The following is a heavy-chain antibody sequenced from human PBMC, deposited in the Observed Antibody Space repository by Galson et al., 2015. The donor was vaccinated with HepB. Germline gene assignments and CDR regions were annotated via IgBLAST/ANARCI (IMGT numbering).Heavy chain of an antibody. CDR3: AKDFPPYSNLYFDY. CDR2: ISDSGDST. CDR1: GFTFSSYA. V-gene: IGHV3-23*01. J-gene: IGHJ4*02. Sequence: LRLSCAASGFTFSSYAMSWVRQAPGKGLEWVSAISDSGDSTYYADSVNGRFTISRDNSKNTLDLQMNSLRAEDTAVYYCAKDFPPYSNLYFDYWGLGTLVTVSS. D-gene: IGHD4-11*01.